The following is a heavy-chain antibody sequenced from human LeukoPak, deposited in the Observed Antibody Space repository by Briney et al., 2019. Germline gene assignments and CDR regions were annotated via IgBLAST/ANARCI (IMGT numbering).Heavy chain of an antibody. CDR1: GFTFSNYG. J-gene: IGHJ4*02. CDR2: IVGSGVTT. Sequence: GGSLRLSCVASGFTFSNYGMNWVRQAPGKGLEWVSGIVGSGVTTYYADSVKGRFTISRDNSKSTLYLQLNSLRAEDTAIYYCARDERSIQFNYWGQRTLVTVSS. D-gene: IGHD2-21*01. CDR3: ARDERSIQFNY. V-gene: IGHV3-23*01.